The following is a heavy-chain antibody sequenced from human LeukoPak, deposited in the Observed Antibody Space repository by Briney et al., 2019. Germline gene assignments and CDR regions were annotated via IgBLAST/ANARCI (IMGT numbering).Heavy chain of an antibody. CDR3: ARDLSSVKIPGLGY. J-gene: IGHJ4*02. D-gene: IGHD2-21*01. V-gene: IGHV3-11*01. CDR2: ISPSRSTI. CDR1: GFTFSDYY. Sequence: GGSLRLSCAASGFTFSDYYMSWIRQAPGKGLEFVSYISPSRSTIYYADSVRGRFTISRDSAKNSLFLQMNSLRAEDTAVYYCARDLSSVKIPGLGYWGQGTLVTVSS.